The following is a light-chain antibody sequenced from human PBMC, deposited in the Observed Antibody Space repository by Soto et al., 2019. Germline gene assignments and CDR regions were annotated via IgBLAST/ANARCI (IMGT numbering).Light chain of an antibody. J-gene: IGLJ1*01. CDR1: SSNIGSNT. CDR3: QSYDISLSGFYV. V-gene: IGLV1-44*01. Sequence: QSVLTQPPSASGTPGQRVTISCSGSSSNIGSNTVNWYQQLPGTAPKLLIYSNNKRASGVPDRLSGFKSGTSASLAITGLQAEDEAEYYCQSYDISLSGFYVFGTGTKV. CDR2: SNN.